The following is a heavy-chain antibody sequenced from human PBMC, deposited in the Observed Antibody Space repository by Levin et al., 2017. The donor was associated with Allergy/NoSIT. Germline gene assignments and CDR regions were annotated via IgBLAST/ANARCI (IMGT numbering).Heavy chain of an antibody. J-gene: IGHJ4*02. V-gene: IGHV3-7*01. Sequence: SCSASGFTFSIYWMSWVRQAPGKGLEWVANIKGDGSEIYYVDSVKGRFTISRDNAKDSLYLQMNSVRAEDSAVYYCARDGPVAPFDYWGQGTLVTVSS. CDR3: ARDGPVAPFDY. CDR1: GFTFSIYW. CDR2: IKGDGSEI.